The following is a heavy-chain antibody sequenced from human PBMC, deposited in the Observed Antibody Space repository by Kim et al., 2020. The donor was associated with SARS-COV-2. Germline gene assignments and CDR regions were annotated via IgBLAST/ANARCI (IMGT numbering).Heavy chain of an antibody. CDR1: GFTFSSYS. D-gene: IGHD1-7*01. Sequence: GGSLRLSCAASGFTFSSYSMNWVRQAPGKGLEWVSSISSSSSYIYYADSVKGRFTISRDNAKNSLYLQMNSLRAEDTAVYYCARDLGTGTIRYYYYYGMDVWGQGTTVTVSS. V-gene: IGHV3-21*01. J-gene: IGHJ6*02. CDR2: ISSSSSYI. CDR3: ARDLGTGTIRYYYYYGMDV.